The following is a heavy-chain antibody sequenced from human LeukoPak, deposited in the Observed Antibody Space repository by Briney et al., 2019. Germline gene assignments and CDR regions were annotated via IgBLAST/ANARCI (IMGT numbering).Heavy chain of an antibody. CDR2: ISSYGGST. Sequence: SGGSLRLSCSASGFTFSDYRMFWVRQAPGKGLEYVSGISSYGGSTSYADSVKGRFTISKDNAKNTVYLQMNSLGAEDTAVYYCVSFYETYWGRGTLVTVSS. J-gene: IGHJ4*02. CDR1: GFTFSDYR. CDR3: VSFYETY. D-gene: IGHD2/OR15-2a*01. V-gene: IGHV3-64D*06.